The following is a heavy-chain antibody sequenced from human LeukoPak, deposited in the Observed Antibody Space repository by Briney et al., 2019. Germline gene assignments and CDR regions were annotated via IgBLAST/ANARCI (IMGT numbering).Heavy chain of an antibody. CDR1: RFTFSNYA. J-gene: IGHJ4*02. D-gene: IGHD3-22*01. Sequence: PGGSLRLSCSASRFTFSNYAMSWVRQAPGRGLEWVSAISASGGDTYYTDSVKGRFTVSRDNFENTLYLQMNSLRAEDTAVYHCAKEYYYDSSGYLDYWGQGTLVTVSS. V-gene: IGHV3-23*01. CDR2: ISASGGDT. CDR3: AKEYYYDSSGYLDY.